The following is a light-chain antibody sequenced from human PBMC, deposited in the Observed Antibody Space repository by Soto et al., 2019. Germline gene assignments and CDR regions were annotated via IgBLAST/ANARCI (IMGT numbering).Light chain of an antibody. CDR1: SSNIGNNY. CDR2: ENN. Sequence: SVVAQPPPLSAAPGQKVTLPCFGSSSNIGNNYVSWYQQLPGTAPKLLIYENNKRPSGIPDRFSGSKSGTSATLGITGLQTGDEADYYCGTWDSSLSAHVFATGTKVTVL. V-gene: IGLV1-51*02. J-gene: IGLJ1*01. CDR3: GTWDSSLSAHV.